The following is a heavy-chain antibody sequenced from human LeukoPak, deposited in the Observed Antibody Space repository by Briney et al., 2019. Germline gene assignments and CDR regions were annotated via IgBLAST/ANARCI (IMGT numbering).Heavy chain of an antibody. D-gene: IGHD4-17*01. Sequence: GGSLRLSCAASGFTFSDYYMSWIRQAPGKGLEWVPYISSSGSTIYYADSVKGRFTISRDNAKNSLYLQMNSLRAEDTAVYYCARDNGDYVFTHWFDPWGQGTLVTVSS. J-gene: IGHJ5*02. CDR2: ISSSGSTI. CDR3: ARDNGDYVFTHWFDP. CDR1: GFTFSDYY. V-gene: IGHV3-11*01.